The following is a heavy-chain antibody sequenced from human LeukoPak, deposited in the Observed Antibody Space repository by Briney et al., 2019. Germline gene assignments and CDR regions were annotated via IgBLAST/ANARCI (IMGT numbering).Heavy chain of an antibody. CDR1: GYTFTSHS. V-gene: IGHV1-18*01. CDR2: ISAYNGDT. Sequence: ASVKVSCKASGYTFTSHSISWVRQAPGQGLEWMGWISAYNGDTKYAQKTQGRVTMTTDASTSTAYMELRSLRSDDTAVYYCATDIDYYGSGTYYKRGWGQGTLVTVSS. D-gene: IGHD3-10*01. J-gene: IGHJ4*02. CDR3: ATDIDYYGSGTYYKRG.